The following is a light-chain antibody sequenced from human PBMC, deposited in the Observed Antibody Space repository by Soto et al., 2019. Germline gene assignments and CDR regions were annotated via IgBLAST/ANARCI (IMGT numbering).Light chain of an antibody. V-gene: IGKV3-15*01. CDR1: QSVSSN. CDR3: QQYNNWPPT. CDR2: GAS. J-gene: IGKJ5*01. Sequence: DIVMTQSPATLSVSPGERATLSCRASQSVSSNLAWYQQKPGQAPRLLIYGASTRATGIPARFSGIRSATDFTLTISSLQSEDFALYYCQQYNNWPPTFGQGTRLEIK.